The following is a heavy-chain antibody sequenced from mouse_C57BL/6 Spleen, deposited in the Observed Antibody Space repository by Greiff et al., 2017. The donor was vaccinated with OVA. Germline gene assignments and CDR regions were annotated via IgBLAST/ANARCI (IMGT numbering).Heavy chain of an antibody. V-gene: IGHV5-17*01. Sequence: EVHLVESGGGLVKPGGSLKLSCAASGFTFSDYGMHWVRQAPEKGLEWVAYISSGSSTIYYADTVKGRFTLTRDNAKNTLFLQMTSLRSEDTAMYDCARRITAVVSSHYYAMDYWGQGTSVTVSS. CDR3: ARRITAVVSSHYYAMDY. CDR2: ISSGSSTI. J-gene: IGHJ4*01. D-gene: IGHD1-1*01. CDR1: GFTFSDYG.